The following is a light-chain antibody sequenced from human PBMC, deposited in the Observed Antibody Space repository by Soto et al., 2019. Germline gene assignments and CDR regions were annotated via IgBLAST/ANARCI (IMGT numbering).Light chain of an antibody. J-gene: IGKJ1*01. CDR2: GAS. Sequence: EVEMTQSPATLSVSPGEGATLSCRASQSVSNHLARYQQRPGQAPRILIYGASTRATGIPARFSGSGSGTEFTLTISSLQSEDFALYYCQQYFSWPRTFGQGTKVEIK. CDR1: QSVSNH. V-gene: IGKV3-15*01. CDR3: QQYFSWPRT.